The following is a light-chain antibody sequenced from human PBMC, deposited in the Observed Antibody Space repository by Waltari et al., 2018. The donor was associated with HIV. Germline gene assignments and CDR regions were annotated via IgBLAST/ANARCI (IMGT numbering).Light chain of an antibody. V-gene: IGKV3-20*01. CDR2: GAS. CDR1: ESLTVSY. J-gene: IGKJ2*01. Sequence: EIVLTQSPGTLSLSPGERDSLSCRASESLTVSYLAWYQWKPGQAPRLLIYGASNRATGIPTRFSGSGSGTGFTLTISRLEPEDFAVYYCQQYVIPPYTFGQGTKLEIK. CDR3: QQYVIPPYT.